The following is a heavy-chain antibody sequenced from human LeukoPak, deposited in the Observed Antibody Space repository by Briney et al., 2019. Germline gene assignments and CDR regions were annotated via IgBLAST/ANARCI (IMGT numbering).Heavy chain of an antibody. CDR3: ARVLGYDSIGYHSDYMDV. CDR1: GFVVSSNY. J-gene: IGHJ6*03. V-gene: IGHV3-53*01. Sequence: GGSLRLSCAASGFVVSSNYMTWVRQAPGKGLEWVSIIYSGGSTYDADSVKGRSTISRDNSKNPVYLQMNSLRAEDTAVYYCARVLGYDSIGYHSDYMDVWGKGTTVTVSS. CDR2: IYSGGST. D-gene: IGHD3-22*01.